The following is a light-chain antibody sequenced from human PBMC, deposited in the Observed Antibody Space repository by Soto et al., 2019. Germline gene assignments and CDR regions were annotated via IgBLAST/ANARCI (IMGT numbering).Light chain of an antibody. CDR1: SSDIGTYNY. Sequence: QPVLTQPASVSGSPGQSITISCTGTSSDIGTYNYVSWYQQHPGKAPKVMIYDVTDRPSGVSNRFSGSKSGYTASLTISGLQAEDEADYFCSSYTTSSTVVFGGGTKLTVL. CDR2: DVT. J-gene: IGLJ2*01. V-gene: IGLV2-14*01. CDR3: SSYTTSSTVV.